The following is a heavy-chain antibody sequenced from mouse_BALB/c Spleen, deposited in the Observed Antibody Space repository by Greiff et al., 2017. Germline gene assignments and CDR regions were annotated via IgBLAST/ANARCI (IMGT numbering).Heavy chain of an antibody. V-gene: IGHV5-9-4*01. CDR2: ISSGGSYT. J-gene: IGHJ4*01. Sequence: EVQRVESGGGLVKPGGSLKLSCAASGFTFSSYAMSWVRQSPEKRLEWVAEISSGGSYTYYPDTVTGRFTISRDNAKNTLYLEMSSLRSEDTAMYYCASGGSSMDYWGQGTSVTVSS. CDR3: ASGGSSMDY. CDR1: GFTFSSYA.